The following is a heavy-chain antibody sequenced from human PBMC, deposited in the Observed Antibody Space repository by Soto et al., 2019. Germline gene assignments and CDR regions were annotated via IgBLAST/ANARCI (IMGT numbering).Heavy chain of an antibody. V-gene: IGHV1-18*01. Sequence: QVQLVQSGPEVRKPGASVKFYCEASGYTFTTSGIIWVRPVPGQRLEWMGRISTYNGDTNSAQNFQGRGLMTAGTSXXTADMELRRLKSADTAAYYCARQGSWPYYYFGVTVWGQGATVSVSS. J-gene: IGHJ6*01. D-gene: IGHD1-26*01. CDR2: ISTYNGDT. CDR3: ARQGSWPYYYFGVTV. CDR1: GYTFTTSG.